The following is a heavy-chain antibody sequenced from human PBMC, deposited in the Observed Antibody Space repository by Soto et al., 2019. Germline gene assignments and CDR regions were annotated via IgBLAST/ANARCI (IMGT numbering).Heavy chain of an antibody. CDR3: AREPYSSSWCRWFDP. CDR2: IWYDGSNK. Sequence: QVQLVESGGGVVQPGRSLRLSCAASGFTFSSYGMHWVRQAPGKGLEWVAVIWYDGSNKYYADSVKGRFTISRDNSKNTLYLQMNSLRAEDTAVYYCAREPYSSSWCRWFDPWGQGTLVTVSS. J-gene: IGHJ5*02. D-gene: IGHD6-13*01. V-gene: IGHV3-33*01. CDR1: GFTFSSYG.